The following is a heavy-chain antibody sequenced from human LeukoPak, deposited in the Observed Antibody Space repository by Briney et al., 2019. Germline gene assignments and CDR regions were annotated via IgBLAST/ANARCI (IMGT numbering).Heavy chain of an antibody. CDR3: AKDVDGRVGAMDV. J-gene: IGHJ6*02. V-gene: IGHV3-23*01. D-gene: IGHD1-26*01. CDR2: ITGSGGTT. Sequence: PGGSLRLSCTASGLTFSNSVMNWVRQAPGKGLDWVSIITGSGGTTHYTDSVKGRFTISRANSKNTLYLQMDSLRAEDTAVYYCAKDVDGRVGAMDVWGQGTTVTVSS. CDR1: GLTFSNSV.